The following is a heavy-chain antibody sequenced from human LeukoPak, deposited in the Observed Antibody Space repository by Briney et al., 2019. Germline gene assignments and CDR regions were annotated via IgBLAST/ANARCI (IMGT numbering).Heavy chain of an antibody. V-gene: IGHV4-34*01. D-gene: IGHD6-6*01. J-gene: IGHJ4*02. CDR1: GGSFSGYY. CDR3: ARGRSEVWQLDGRVLFDY. CDR2: INHSGST. Sequence: PSETLSLTCAVYGGSFSGYYWSWIRQPPGKGLEWIGEINHSGSTNYNPSLKSRVTISVDTSKNQFSLKLSSVTAADTAVYYCARGRSEVWQLDGRVLFDYWGQGTLVTVSS.